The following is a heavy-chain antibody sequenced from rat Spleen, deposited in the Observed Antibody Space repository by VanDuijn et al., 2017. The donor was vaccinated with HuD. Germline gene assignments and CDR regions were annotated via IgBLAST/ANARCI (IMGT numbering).Heavy chain of an antibody. V-gene: IGHV5-31*01. J-gene: IGHJ3*01. Sequence: EVQLVESGGGLVQPGRSLKLSCVASGFTFNNYWMTWIRQAPGKGLEWIASISNTGGSTYSPDSVKGRFTISRDNAKSTLYLQMDSLRSEDTATYYCATSIAAIPHWFAYWGQGTLVTVSS. CDR2: ISNTGGST. CDR1: GFTFNNYW. CDR3: ATSIAAIPHWFAY. D-gene: IGHD1-2*01.